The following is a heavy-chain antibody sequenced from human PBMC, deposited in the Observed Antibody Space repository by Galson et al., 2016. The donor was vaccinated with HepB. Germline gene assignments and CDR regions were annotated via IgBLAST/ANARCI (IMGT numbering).Heavy chain of an antibody. J-gene: IGHJ4*02. V-gene: IGHV1-18*01. CDR1: GYGFTSFD. D-gene: IGHD3-10*01. CDR2: ISGYNGNT. CDR3: ARRAGSGRASYYDN. Sequence: SVKVSCKASGYGFTSFDISWVRQAPGQGLDWMARISGYNGNTNYAQKLQDRVTMTTNTSTSTAYMELSNLRSDDTAVYYCARRAGSGRASYYDNWGQGTLVTVSS.